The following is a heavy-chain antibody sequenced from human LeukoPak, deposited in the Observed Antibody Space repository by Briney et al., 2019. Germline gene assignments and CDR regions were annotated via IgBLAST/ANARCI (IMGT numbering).Heavy chain of an antibody. CDR2: IIPIFGTG. D-gene: IGHD2-15*01. Sequence: ASVKVSYKAPGDTFNNYAMSWVRQAPGQGLEWMGGIIPIFGTGKYAPKFEGRVTLTTDDSTNTVSMELHRLTSNDTAVYYCAREGARGFCSGGSCYSGFDHWGQGTLVTVS. CDR3: AREGARGFCSGGSCYSGFDH. CDR1: GDTFNNYA. J-gene: IGHJ4*02. V-gene: IGHV1-69*05.